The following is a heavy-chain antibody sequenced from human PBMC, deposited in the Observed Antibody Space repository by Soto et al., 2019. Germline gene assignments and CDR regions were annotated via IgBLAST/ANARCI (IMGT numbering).Heavy chain of an antibody. J-gene: IGHJ1*01. CDR3: ARGGDEGFQH. Sequence: QVQLVESGGGVVQPGRSLRLSCAASGLTFSSYAMHWVRQAPGKGLKWVAVISFDGCNKYYADSVKGRFTISRDDSKNTLFLQMNSLRPEDTAVYYCARGGDEGFQHWGQGTLVTVSS. V-gene: IGHV3-30-3*01. D-gene: IGHD2-21*02. CDR2: ISFDGCNK. CDR1: GLTFSSYA.